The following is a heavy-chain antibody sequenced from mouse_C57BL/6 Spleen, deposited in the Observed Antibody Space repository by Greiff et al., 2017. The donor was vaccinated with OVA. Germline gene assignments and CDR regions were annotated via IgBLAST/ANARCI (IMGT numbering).Heavy chain of an antibody. J-gene: IGHJ1*01. CDR2: IDPSGSYT. V-gene: IGHV1-69*01. CDR3: ARCSRRCYFDD. CDR1: GYTFTSYW. D-gene: IGHD1-1*01. Sequence: QVQLQQPGAELVMPGASVKLSCKASGYTFTSYWMHWVKQRPGQGLEWIGEIDPSGSYTNYNQKFKGKSTLTVDKSSSTAYMQLSSLTSEAAAVYYCARCSRRCYFDDWGQGTTVTVSS.